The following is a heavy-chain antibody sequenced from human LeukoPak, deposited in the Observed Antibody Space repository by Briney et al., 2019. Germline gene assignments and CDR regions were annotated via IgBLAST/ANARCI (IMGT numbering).Heavy chain of an antibody. CDR1: GFTFSSYS. V-gene: IGHV3-21*01. CDR3: ARDEDTAMEY. CDR2: ISSSSSYI. J-gene: IGHJ4*02. D-gene: IGHD5-18*01. Sequence: GGSLRLSCAASGFTFSSYSMNWVRQAPGKGLEWVSSISSSSSYIYYADSVKGRFTLSRDNAKDSLYLQMNSLRAEDTAVYYCARDEDTAMEYWGQGTLVTVSS.